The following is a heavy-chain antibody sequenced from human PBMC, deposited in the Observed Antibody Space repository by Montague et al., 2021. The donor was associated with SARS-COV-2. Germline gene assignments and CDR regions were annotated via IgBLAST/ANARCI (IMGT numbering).Heavy chain of an antibody. CDR1: GGSFSGYY. CDR3: ARVSKQHIVVVIAIVYYYYMDV. Sequence: SETLSLTCTVYGGSFSGYYWSWIRQPPGKGLEWIGEINHSGSTNYNPSXXSRVTISVDTSKNQFSLKLSSVTAADTAVYYCARVSKQHIVVVIAIVYYYYMDVWGKGTTVTVSS. V-gene: IGHV4-34*01. D-gene: IGHD2-21*01. CDR2: INHSGST. J-gene: IGHJ6*03.